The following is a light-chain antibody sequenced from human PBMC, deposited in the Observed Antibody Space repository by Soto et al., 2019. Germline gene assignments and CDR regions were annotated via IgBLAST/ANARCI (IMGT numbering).Light chain of an antibody. Sequence: QSVLTQPPSVSAAPGQKVTISCSGSSSNIGNNYVSWYQQLPGTAPKLLIYESNKRPSGIPDRFSGSKSGTSATLGISGLQTGDEADYYCGTWDSPDYVFGTGTKLTVL. CDR2: ESN. CDR1: SSNIGNNY. CDR3: GTWDSPDYV. V-gene: IGLV1-51*02. J-gene: IGLJ1*01.